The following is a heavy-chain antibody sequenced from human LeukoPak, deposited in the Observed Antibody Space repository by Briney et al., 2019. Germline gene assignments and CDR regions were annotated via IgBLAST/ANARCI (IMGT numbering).Heavy chain of an antibody. D-gene: IGHD6-19*01. Sequence: PGGSLRLSCAASGFTFSGSAMHWVRQASGKGLEWVGRIRSKANSYATAYAASVKGRFTISRDDSKNTAYLQMNSLKTEDTAVYYCTRQAAVAGIPFFDYWGQGTLVTVSS. CDR3: TRQAAVAGIPFFDY. V-gene: IGHV3-73*01. CDR2: IRSKANSYAT. CDR1: GFTFSGSA. J-gene: IGHJ4*02.